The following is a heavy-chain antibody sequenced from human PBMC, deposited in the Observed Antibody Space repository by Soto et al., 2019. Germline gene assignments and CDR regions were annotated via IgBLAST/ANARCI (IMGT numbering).Heavy chain of an antibody. D-gene: IGHD6-6*01. V-gene: IGHV3-30-3*01. CDR1: GFTFSSYA. J-gene: IGHJ6*02. CDR3: AREGEQLVLGVYYYYYYGMDV. Sequence: QVQLVESGGGVVQPGRSLRLSCAASGFTFSSYAMHWVRQAPGKGLEWVAVISYDGSNKYYADSVKGRFTISRDNSKNTLYLQMNSLRAEDTAVYYCAREGEQLVLGVYYYYYYGMDVWGQGTTVTVSS. CDR2: ISYDGSNK.